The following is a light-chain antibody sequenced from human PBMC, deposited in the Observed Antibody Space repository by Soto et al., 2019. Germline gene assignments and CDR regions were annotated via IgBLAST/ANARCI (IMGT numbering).Light chain of an antibody. CDR2: WAS. V-gene: IGKV4-1*01. J-gene: IGKJ4*01. CDR3: QQYYSTPLT. Sequence: DIVMTQSPDSLAVSLGERATINCKSSQSVLYRSNNKNYLAWYQAKPGQPPKLLIYWASTRESGVSDRISGSGSGTDFTLTISSLQAEDVAVYYCQQYYSTPLTFGGGTKVDIK. CDR1: QSVLYRSNNKNY.